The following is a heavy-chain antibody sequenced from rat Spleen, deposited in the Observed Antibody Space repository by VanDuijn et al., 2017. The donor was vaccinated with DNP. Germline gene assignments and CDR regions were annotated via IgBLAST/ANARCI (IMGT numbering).Heavy chain of an antibody. CDR3: ARHEATEGIDFDY. V-gene: IGHV5-20*01. D-gene: IGHD1-11*01. CDR1: GFTFSNYD. Sequence: EVQLVESGGGPVQPGRSLKVSCAASGFTFSNYDMAWVRQAPTKGLEWVASIIYDGSSAYYRDSVKGRFTISRDNAKSSLYLQMDSLRSEDTATYYCARHEATEGIDFDYWGPGTMVTVSS. J-gene: IGHJ1*01. CDR2: IIYDGSSA.